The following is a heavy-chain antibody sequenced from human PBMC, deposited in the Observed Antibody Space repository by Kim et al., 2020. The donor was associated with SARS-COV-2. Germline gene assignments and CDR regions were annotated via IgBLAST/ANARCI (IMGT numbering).Heavy chain of an antibody. CDR3: ARSSGAVTPFDY. J-gene: IGHJ4*02. Sequence: SETLSLTCTVSGGSISSGGYYWSWIRQHPGKGLEWIGYIYYSGSTYYNPSLKSRVTISVDTSKNQFSLKLSSVTAADTAVYYCARSSGAVTPFDYWGQGTLVTVSS. CDR1: GGSISSGGYY. D-gene: IGHD3-10*01. CDR2: IYYSGST. V-gene: IGHV4-31*03.